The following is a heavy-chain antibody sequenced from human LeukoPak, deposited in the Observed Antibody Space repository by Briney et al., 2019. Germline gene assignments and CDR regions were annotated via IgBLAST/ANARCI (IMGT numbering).Heavy chain of an antibody. Sequence: SGGSLRLSCAASGFTFSSYSMNWVRQAPGKGLEWVSSISSSSSYIYYADSVKGRFTISRDNAKNSLYLQMNSLRAEDTAVYYCARAGLGYYDSSGYNYAQCPDYWGQGTLVTVSS. V-gene: IGHV3-21*01. CDR2: ISSSSSYI. J-gene: IGHJ4*02. CDR3: ARAGLGYYDSSGYNYAQCPDY. D-gene: IGHD3-22*01. CDR1: GFTFSSYS.